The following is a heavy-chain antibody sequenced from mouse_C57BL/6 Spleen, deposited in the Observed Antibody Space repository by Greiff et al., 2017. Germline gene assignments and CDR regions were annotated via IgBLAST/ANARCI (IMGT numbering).Heavy chain of an antibody. J-gene: IGHJ4*01. V-gene: IGHV3-6*01. Sequence: EVQLQESGPGLVKPSQSLSLTCYVPGYSITSGYYRNWIRQVPGTQLEWMGYIRYDGSNTYNPSFKNRISITRDTSQNQFFMKLNSVTTEDTATYDCARDLLMDYWGQGTSVTVSS. CDR1: GYSITSGYY. D-gene: IGHD6-1*01. CDR2: IRYDGSN. CDR3: ARDLLMDY.